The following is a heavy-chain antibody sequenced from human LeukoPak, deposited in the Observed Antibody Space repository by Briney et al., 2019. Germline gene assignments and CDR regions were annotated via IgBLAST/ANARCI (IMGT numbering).Heavy chain of an antibody. J-gene: IGHJ6*03. V-gene: IGHV4-59*01. CDR2: IYYSGST. D-gene: IGHD6-19*01. Sequence: SETLSLTCTVSGGSISSYYWSWLRQPPGKGLEWIGYIYYSGSTNYNPSLKSRVTISVDTSKNQFSLKLSSVTAADTAVYYCARYTPSSSGWFGSGDYYYMDVWGKGTTVTVSS. CDR1: GGSISSYY. CDR3: ARYTPSSSGWFGSGDYYYMDV.